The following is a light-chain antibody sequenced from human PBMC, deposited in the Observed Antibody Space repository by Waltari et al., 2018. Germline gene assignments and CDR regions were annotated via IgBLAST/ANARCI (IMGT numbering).Light chain of an antibody. CDR1: HSVRST. CDR3: QQYNDWPLT. V-gene: IGKV3-15*01. CDR2: GAS. J-gene: IGKJ4*01. Sequence: EVVMTQSPATLSVSVGERATISCRASHSVRSTLAWYQQKPGQAPRLLIYGASTRASGIPARFSGSGSGTEFTLTISSLQSEDFAVYFCQQYNDWPLTFGGGTKVEIK.